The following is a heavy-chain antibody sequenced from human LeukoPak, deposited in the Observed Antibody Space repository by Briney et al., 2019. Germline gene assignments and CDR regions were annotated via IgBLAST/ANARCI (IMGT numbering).Heavy chain of an antibody. V-gene: IGHV4-38-2*01. CDR1: GYSISSGYY. D-gene: IGHD3-3*01. Sequence: SETLSLTCAVSGYSISSGYYWGWIRQPPGKGLEWIGSIYHSGSTYYNPFLKSRVTISVDTSKNQFSLKLSSVTAADTAVYYCARQFTDYDFWSGFWGGYYFDYWGQGTLVTVSS. J-gene: IGHJ4*02. CDR3: ARQFTDYDFWSGFWGGYYFDY. CDR2: IYHSGST.